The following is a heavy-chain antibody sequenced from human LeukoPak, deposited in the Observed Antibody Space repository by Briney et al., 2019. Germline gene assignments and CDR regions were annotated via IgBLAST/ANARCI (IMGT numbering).Heavy chain of an antibody. V-gene: IGHV4-34*01. CDR3: ARNTVTTTGIDY. J-gene: IGHJ4*02. Sequence: SETLSLTCAVYGGSFSGYYWSWIRHPPRKGLEWIGEINHSGSTNYNPSLKSRVTISVDTSKNQFSLKLSSVTAADTAVYYCARNTVTTTGIDYWGQGTLVTVSS. D-gene: IGHD4-11*01. CDR1: GGSFSGYY. CDR2: INHSGST.